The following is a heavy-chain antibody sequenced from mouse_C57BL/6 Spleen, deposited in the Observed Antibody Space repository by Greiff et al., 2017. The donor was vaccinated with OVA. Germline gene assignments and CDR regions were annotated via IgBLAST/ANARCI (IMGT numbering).Heavy chain of an antibody. Sequence: EVQLQESGPELVKPGDSVKISCTASGYSFTGYFMNWVMQSHGKSLEWIGRINPYNGDTFYNQKFKGKATLTVDTSSSTAHMELRSLTSEDSAVYYCARWYYGSSIYAMDYWGQGTSVTVSS. D-gene: IGHD1-1*01. CDR2: INPYNGDT. CDR3: ARWYYGSSIYAMDY. J-gene: IGHJ4*01. CDR1: GYSFTGYF. V-gene: IGHV1-20*01.